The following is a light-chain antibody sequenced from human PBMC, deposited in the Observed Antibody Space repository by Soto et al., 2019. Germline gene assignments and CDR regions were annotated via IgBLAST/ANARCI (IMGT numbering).Light chain of an antibody. V-gene: IGKV1-8*01. Sequence: AIRMTQSPSSLSASTGDGVTITCRASQGVSNYLAWYQQKPGQAPKVLIHAASTLQGGVPSRFSGSGSGTDFTLTISGLQSDDFATYYCQQYYTYLWTFGQGTKVDIK. CDR2: AAS. CDR1: QGVSNY. CDR3: QQYYTYLWT. J-gene: IGKJ1*01.